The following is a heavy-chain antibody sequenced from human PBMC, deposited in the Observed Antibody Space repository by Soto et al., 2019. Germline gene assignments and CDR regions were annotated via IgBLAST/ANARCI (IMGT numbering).Heavy chain of an antibody. Sequence: GGSLRLSCAASGFTFSSYGMHWVRQAPGKGLERVAVIWYDGSNKYYADSVKGRFTISRDNSKNTLYLQMNSLRAEDTAVYYCARGRSVDTAMGYYYFYGMDVWGQGTTVTVSS. V-gene: IGHV3-33*01. CDR3: ARGRSVDTAMGYYYFYGMDV. CDR2: IWYDGSNK. CDR1: GFTFSSYG. D-gene: IGHD5-18*01. J-gene: IGHJ6*02.